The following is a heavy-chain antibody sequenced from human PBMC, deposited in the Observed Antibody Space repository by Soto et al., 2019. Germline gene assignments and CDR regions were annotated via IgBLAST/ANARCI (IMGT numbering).Heavy chain of an antibody. D-gene: IGHD5-18*01. CDR1: GGSISGDY. J-gene: IGHJ4*02. Sequence: QVQLQESGPGLVKPSETLSLTCTVSGGSISGDYWSWIRQPPGKGLEWIGYIYYSGTTNYNPALKSRVTLSVDTSKKHFSLKLSSVTAADTAVYYCARHVRGYSYGYVYFDYWGQGTLVTVSS. CDR3: ARHVRGYSYGYVYFDY. V-gene: IGHV4-59*08. CDR2: IYYSGTT.